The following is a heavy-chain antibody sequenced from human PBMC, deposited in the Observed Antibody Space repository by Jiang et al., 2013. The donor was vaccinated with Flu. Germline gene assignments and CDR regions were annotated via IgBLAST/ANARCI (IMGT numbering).Heavy chain of an antibody. CDR1: GFTFSSHD. Sequence: VQLLESGGGLVQPGGSLRLSCAASGFTFSSHDMHWVRQATGKGLEWVSAISSAGHTYYTDSVKGRFTISRENAKNSLYLQMNSLRAGDTAVYYCGLVGSDGLYWGQGTLVTVSS. V-gene: IGHV3-13*01. CDR3: GLVGSDGLY. D-gene: IGHD3/OR15-3a*01. CDR2: ISSAGHT. J-gene: IGHJ4*02.